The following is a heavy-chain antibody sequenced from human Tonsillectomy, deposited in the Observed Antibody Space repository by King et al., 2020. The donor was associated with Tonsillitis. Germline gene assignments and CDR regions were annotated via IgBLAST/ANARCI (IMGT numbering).Heavy chain of an antibody. V-gene: IGHV3-15*01. CDR3: TSSILTTHPNYDSRDY. J-gene: IGHJ4*02. CDR1: GFTFNNAW. D-gene: IGHD3-22*01. CDR2: IKSKTDGGTT. Sequence: VQLVESGGGLVKPGGSLRLSCAASGFTFNNAWMSWVRQAPGKGLEWVGRIKSKTDGGTTDYTAPVKGIFTISRDDSKNTLYLQMNSLKTEDTAVYYCTSSILTTHPNYDSRDYWGQGTLVTVSS.